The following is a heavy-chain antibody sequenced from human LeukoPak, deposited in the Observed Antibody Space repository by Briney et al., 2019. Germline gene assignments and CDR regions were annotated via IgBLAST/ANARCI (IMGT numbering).Heavy chain of an antibody. Sequence: SLRLSCTASGFTFDDYIMNWVRQAPGKGLEWVGFIRSKAYGGTTEYAASVKGRFIISRDDSKSIAYLQMSSLKSEDTAVYYCSRESTNAFDIWGQGTMVTVSS. CDR2: IRSKAYGGTT. J-gene: IGHJ3*02. V-gene: IGHV3-49*04. CDR1: GFTFDDYI. CDR3: SRESTNAFDI.